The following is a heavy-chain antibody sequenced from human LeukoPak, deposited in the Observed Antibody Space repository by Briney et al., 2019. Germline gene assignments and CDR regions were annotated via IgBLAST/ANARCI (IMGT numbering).Heavy chain of an antibody. D-gene: IGHD5-18*01. J-gene: IGHJ6*04. Sequence: PSETLSLTCTVSGGSISTSNYYWGWIRQPPGKGLEWIGNIFYSGSTYYSPSLKSRVTISLDTSRNQFSLKLNSVTAADTAVYYCARESLIFPWIQPLDVWGKGTAVTVSS. V-gene: IGHV4-39*07. CDR1: GGSISTSNYY. CDR3: ARESLIFPWIQPLDV. CDR2: IFYSGST.